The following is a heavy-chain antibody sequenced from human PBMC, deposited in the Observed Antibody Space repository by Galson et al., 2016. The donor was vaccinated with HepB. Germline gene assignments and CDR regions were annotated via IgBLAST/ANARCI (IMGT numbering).Heavy chain of an antibody. V-gene: IGHV3-21*01. Sequence: SLRLSCAASGFSLNTYTMTWVRQAPGKGLEWVSSISSASNYIYYADPVKGRFTISRDNAKNSLYLQMNSLRAEDTAMYYCARDKTDAGTPFYFDYWGQGIRVTVSS. CDR1: GFSLNTYT. D-gene: IGHD1-1*01. CDR3: ARDKTDAGTPFYFDY. J-gene: IGHJ4*02. CDR2: ISSASNYI.